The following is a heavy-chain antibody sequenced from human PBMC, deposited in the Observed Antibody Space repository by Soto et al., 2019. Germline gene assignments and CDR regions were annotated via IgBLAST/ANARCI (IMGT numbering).Heavy chain of an antibody. J-gene: IGHJ3*02. V-gene: IGHV3-53*01. Sequence: GGSLRLSCAALGLTITGKKYMSWVRQAPGRGLEWVSALYDVDGTYYADSVKGRCTISRDSSKTIVFLQMTNLGPDDTAVYYCATWLLREHAYDIWGLGTTVTVSS. CDR3: ATWLLREHAYDI. CDR1: GLTITGKKY. CDR2: LYDVDGT. D-gene: IGHD2-15*01.